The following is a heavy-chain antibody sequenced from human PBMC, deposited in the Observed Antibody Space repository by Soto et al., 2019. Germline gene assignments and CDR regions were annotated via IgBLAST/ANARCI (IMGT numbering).Heavy chain of an antibody. Sequence: QVQLVQSGAEVKKPGSSVKVSCKASGGTFSNYAISWVRQAPGQGLEWMGTIIPVFCTRNYAQRFQGRVTIIADKSTSTAYMELSSLRSEDTAVYYCARDYYNGSGSYSWYFDLWGRGTLVTVSS. J-gene: IGHJ2*01. CDR1: GGTFSNYA. V-gene: IGHV1-69*06. CDR3: ARDYYNGSGSYSWYFDL. CDR2: IIPVFCTR. D-gene: IGHD3-22*01.